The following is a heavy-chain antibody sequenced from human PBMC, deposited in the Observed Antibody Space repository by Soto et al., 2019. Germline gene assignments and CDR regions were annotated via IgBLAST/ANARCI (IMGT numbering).Heavy chain of an antibody. D-gene: IGHD3-9*01. J-gene: IGHJ4*02. CDR2: IYHSGST. CDR1: GGSISSSNW. CDR3: ARDFPYYDILTGYRYYFDY. V-gene: IGHV4-4*02. Sequence: SETLSLTCAVSGGSISSSNWWSWVRQPPGKGLEWIGEIYHSGSTNYNPSLKNRVNISVDKSKNQFSLKLSSVTAADTAVYYCARDFPYYDILTGYRYYFDYWGQGTLVT.